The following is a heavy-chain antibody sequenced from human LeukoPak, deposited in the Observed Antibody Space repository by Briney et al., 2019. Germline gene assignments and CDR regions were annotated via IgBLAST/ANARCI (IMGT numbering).Heavy chain of an antibody. J-gene: IGHJ4*02. D-gene: IGHD2-2*01. CDR2: ISAYNGNT. V-gene: IGHV1-18*01. CDR1: GYTFTSYG. Sequence: ASVKVSCKASGYTFTSYGISWVRQAPGQGLEWMGWISAYNGNTNYAQKLQGRVTMTTDTSTSTAYMELRSLRFDDTAVYYCARAEHLYCSSTSCPHWFDYWGQGTLVTVSS. CDR3: ARAEHLYCSSTSCPHWFDY.